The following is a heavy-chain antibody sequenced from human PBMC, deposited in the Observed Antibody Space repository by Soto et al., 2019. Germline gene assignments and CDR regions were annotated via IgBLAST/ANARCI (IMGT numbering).Heavy chain of an antibody. D-gene: IGHD1-1*01. J-gene: IGHJ5*02. V-gene: IGHV3-48*02. Sequence: EVQLVESGGGLVQPGGSLRLSCAASGFTFSSYSMNWVRQAPGKGLEWVSYISSSSSTIYYADSVKGRFTISRDNAKNPLYLQMNSLRDEDTAVYNCASELAALNWFDPWGQGTLVTVSS. CDR1: GFTFSSYS. CDR2: ISSSSSTI. CDR3: ASELAALNWFDP.